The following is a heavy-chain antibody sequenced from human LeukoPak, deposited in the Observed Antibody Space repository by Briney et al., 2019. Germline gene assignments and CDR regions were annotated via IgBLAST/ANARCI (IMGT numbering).Heavy chain of an antibody. V-gene: IGHV3-23*01. CDR1: GFTFTSVA. J-gene: IGHJ4*02. D-gene: IGHD5-12*01. CDR2: ITGSDAAT. CDR3: AKGPQLYSGYHPNF. Sequence: GGSLRLSCAASGFTFTSVAMTWVRQAPGQGLEWVSTITGSDAATEYGDSVKGRFTISRDYSSNTVYLQMNSLRSEDTAIYYCAKGPQLYSGYHPNFWGQGTLVTVSS.